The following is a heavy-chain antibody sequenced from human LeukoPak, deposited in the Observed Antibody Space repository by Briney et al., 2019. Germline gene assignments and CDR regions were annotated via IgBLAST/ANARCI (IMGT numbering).Heavy chain of an antibody. CDR2: ISLSGLT. CDR1: GGSITRTNW. J-gene: IGHJ4*02. CDR3: SRENGAFSPFGY. V-gene: IGHV4-4*02. Sequence: PSETLSLTCGVSGGSITRTNWWRWVRQPPGQGLEWIGEISLSGLTNYNPSLKSRVTMALDKSKNHLSLNLTSVTAADTAVYYCSRENGAFSPFGYWGQGTLVTAPS. D-gene: IGHD2-8*01.